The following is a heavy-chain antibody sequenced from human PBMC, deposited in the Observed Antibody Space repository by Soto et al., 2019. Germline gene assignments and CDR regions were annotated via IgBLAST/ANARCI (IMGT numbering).Heavy chain of an antibody. V-gene: IGHV4-34*01. CDR2: INHSGST. CDR1: GGSFSGYY. D-gene: IGHD2-21*02. J-gene: IGHJ4*02. CDR3: ARGGRVVTATLDY. Sequence: QVQLQQWGEGLLKPSETLSLTCAVYGGSFSGYYWSWIRQPPGKGLEWIGEINHSGSTNYNPSLKSRVNISLHTSKTQCSLKLSSVTAADTAVYYCARGGRVVTATLDYWGQGTLVTFSS.